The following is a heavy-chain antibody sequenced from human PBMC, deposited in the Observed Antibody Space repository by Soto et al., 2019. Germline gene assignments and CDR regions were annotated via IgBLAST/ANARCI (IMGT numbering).Heavy chain of an antibody. D-gene: IGHD3-22*01. CDR3: ARGGYVDSSNYLAY. Sequence: SVKVSCKASGGTFSSYAISWVRQAPGQGLEWMGGIIPIFGTANYAQKFQGRVTMTRDTSTSTVYMELSSLRSEDTAVYYCARGGYVDSSNYLAYWGLGTLVTVSS. V-gene: IGHV1-69*05. CDR2: IIPIFGTA. CDR1: GGTFSSYA. J-gene: IGHJ4*02.